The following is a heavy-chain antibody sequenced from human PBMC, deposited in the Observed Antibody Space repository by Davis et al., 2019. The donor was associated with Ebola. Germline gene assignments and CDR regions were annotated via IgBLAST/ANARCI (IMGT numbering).Heavy chain of an antibody. J-gene: IGHJ6*02. Sequence: SETLSLTCTVSGGSISSYYWSWIRQPPGKGLEWIGYIYYSGSTNYNPSLKSRVTISVDTSKNQFSLKLSSVTAADTAVYYCARLRSAGWSGYYYYYDMDVWGQGTTVTVSS. V-gene: IGHV4-59*12. CDR2: IYYSGST. CDR3: ARLRSAGWSGYYYYYDMDV. CDR1: GGSISSYY. D-gene: IGHD3-3*01.